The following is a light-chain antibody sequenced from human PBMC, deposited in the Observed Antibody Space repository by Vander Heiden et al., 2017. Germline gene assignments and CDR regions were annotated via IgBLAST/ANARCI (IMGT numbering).Light chain of an antibody. CDR1: QSLLHSNGYNY. CDR3: TQAAPPLL. Sequence: DIVMTQSPLSLPVTPGEPASISCRSRQSLLHSNGYNYLAWYLQKPGQSPQRLIYWCSNLASGVPARFSGRGSGTDGTRKRIRVEADDLGVFYCTQAAPPLLFSGGTKGELK. J-gene: IGKJ4*01. V-gene: IGKV2-28*01. CDR2: WCS.